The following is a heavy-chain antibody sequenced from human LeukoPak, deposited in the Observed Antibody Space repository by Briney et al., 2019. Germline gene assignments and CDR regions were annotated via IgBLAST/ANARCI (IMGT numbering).Heavy chain of an antibody. CDR2: IIPIFGMA. J-gene: IGHJ3*02. CDR3: ARGDMVVVPAANAFDI. CDR1: GGTFSSYA. V-gene: IGHV1-69*04. Sequence: SVKVSCKASGGTFSSYAISWVRQAPGQGLEWMGRIIPIFGMADYAQKFQGRVTITADKSTSTAYMELSSLRSEDTAVYYCARGDMVVVPAANAFDIWGQGTMVTVSS. D-gene: IGHD2-2*01.